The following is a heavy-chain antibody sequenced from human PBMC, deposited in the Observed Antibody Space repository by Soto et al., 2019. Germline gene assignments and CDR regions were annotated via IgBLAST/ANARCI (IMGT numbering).Heavy chain of an antibody. CDR3: AKDRGFDFWSGYYHMDV. D-gene: IGHD3-3*01. V-gene: IGHV3-9*01. CDR1: GFNFDDYA. Sequence: EVQLVESGGDLVQPGRSPRLSCAASGFNFDDYAMHWVRQAPGKGLEWVSGISFNSGTTGYADSVKGRFTTSRDNAKNSLYLEMNSLRVEDTAFYYCAKDRGFDFWSGYYHMDVWGRGTTVTVSS. CDR2: ISFNSGTT. J-gene: IGHJ6*03.